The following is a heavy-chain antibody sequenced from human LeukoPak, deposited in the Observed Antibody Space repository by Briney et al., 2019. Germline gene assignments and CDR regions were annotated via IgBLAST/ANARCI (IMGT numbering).Heavy chain of an antibody. D-gene: IGHD1-14*01. CDR3: ARTNHFDN. Sequence: SETLSFTCTVSGGSINNYYWSWIRQPAGKGLEWIGRIYTSGTTNYNPSLKSRVTMSVDTSENQFSLKLTSVTAADTAVYYCARTNHFDNWGQGTLVTVSS. CDR2: IYTSGTT. V-gene: IGHV4-4*07. J-gene: IGHJ4*02. CDR1: GGSINNYY.